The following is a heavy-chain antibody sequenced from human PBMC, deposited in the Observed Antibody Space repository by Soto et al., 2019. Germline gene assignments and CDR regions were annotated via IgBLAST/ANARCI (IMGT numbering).Heavy chain of an antibody. V-gene: IGHV4-31*03. CDR2: IYYSGST. D-gene: IGHD6-13*01. Sequence: QVQLQESGPGLVKPSQTLSLTCTVSGGSISSGGYYWSWIRQHPGKGLEWIGYIYYSGSTYYNPSLKSRVTISVDTSKNQFSLKLSSVTAADTAVYYCARASKQQRVPNKHVNWFDPWGQGTLVTVSS. CDR3: ARASKQQRVPNKHVNWFDP. CDR1: GGSISSGGYY. J-gene: IGHJ5*02.